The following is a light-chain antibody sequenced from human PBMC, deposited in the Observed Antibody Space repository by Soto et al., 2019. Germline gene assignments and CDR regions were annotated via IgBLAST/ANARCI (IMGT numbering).Light chain of an antibody. J-gene: IGKJ1*01. CDR2: DAA. Sequence: DIVLTQSPATLSLSPGHRATLSCRASQSVGTSLAWYKQQPGQAPRLLIHDAAYRASGIPERFSGSGSGTAFSLSISSLEPDDFAVYYCQHRSSWPRSFGRGTKVEV. V-gene: IGKV3-11*01. CDR1: QSVGTS. CDR3: QHRSSWPRS.